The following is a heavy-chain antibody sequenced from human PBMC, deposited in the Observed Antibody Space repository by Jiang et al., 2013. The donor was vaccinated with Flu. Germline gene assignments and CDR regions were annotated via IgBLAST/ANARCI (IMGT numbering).Heavy chain of an antibody. Sequence: FSLSTSGVGVGWIRQPPGRALEWLALIYWDDKRYSPSLKSRLTITKDTPKNQVVLTMTNMDPVDTATYYCAHSSIFGVGPDYWGQGTLVTVSS. D-gene: IGHD3-3*01. J-gene: IGHJ4*02. V-gene: IGHV2-5*01. CDR1: FSLSTSGVG. CDR2: IYWDDK. CDR3: AHSSIFGVGPDY.